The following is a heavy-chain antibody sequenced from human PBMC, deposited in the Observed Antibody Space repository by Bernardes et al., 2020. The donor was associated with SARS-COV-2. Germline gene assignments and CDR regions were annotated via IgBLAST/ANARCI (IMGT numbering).Heavy chain of an antibody. J-gene: IGHJ3*02. V-gene: IGHV3-7*03. CDR3: ARAEYYLDAFDM. Sequence: GGSLRLSCAASGFTFTNYWMGWVRQAPGKGLEWVANIKQDGSEKDYAASVKGRFTISRDNAKNSLSLQMNSLRAEDTAVYYCARAEYYLDAFDMWGQGTMVTVAS. CDR1: GFTFTNYW. CDR2: IKQDGSEK. D-gene: IGHD3-10*01.